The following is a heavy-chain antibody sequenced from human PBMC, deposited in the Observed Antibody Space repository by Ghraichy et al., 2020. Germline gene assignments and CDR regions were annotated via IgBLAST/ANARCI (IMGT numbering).Heavy chain of an antibody. Sequence: GSLRLSCTVSGGSISSSSYYWGWIRQPPGKGLEWIGSIYYSGSTYYNPSLKSRVTISVDTSKNQFSLKLSSVTAADTAVYYCASLNWGEGYWGQGTLVTVSS. CDR2: IYYSGST. CDR3: ASLNWGEGY. V-gene: IGHV4-39*01. J-gene: IGHJ4*02. D-gene: IGHD3-16*01. CDR1: GGSISSSSYY.